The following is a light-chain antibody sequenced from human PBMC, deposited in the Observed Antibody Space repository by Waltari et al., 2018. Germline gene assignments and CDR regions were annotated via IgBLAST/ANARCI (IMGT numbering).Light chain of an antibody. V-gene: IGKV1-39*01. CDR1: ETIRIY. J-gene: IGKJ4*01. CDR2: TAS. Sequence: DIQMTQSPSSLSASVGDRVTITCRASETIRIYLNWYQQKPGKAPKLLINTASRLQSGVPSRFSGSGSGTDFTLTISTLQHEDFATYYCQQSYSTLVTFGGGTKVEIK. CDR3: QQSYSTLVT.